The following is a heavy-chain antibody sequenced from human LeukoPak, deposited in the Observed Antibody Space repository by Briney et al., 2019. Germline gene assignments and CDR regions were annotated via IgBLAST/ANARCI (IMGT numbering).Heavy chain of an antibody. J-gene: IGHJ4*02. CDR3: AKRFYGSGSYSTLDY. Sequence: GGSLRLSCAGSGFTFSDYGMSWVRQAPGKGLEWVSAISGSGGSTYYADSVKGRFTISRDNSKNTLYLQMNSLRAEDTAVYYCAKRFYGSGSYSTLDYWGQGTLVTVSS. CDR2: ISGSGGST. CDR1: GFTFSDYG. V-gene: IGHV3-23*01. D-gene: IGHD3-10*01.